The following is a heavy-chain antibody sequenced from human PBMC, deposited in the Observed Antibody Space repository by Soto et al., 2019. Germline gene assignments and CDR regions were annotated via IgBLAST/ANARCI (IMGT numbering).Heavy chain of an antibody. CDR1: GYTFTSYG. CDR3: ATRSPAFDY. V-gene: IGHV1-18*01. CDR2: ITTDKGKT. J-gene: IGHJ4*02. Sequence: QVQLVQSGPEVKKPGASVKVSCKTSGYTFTSYGISWVRQAPGQGLERMGWITTDKGKTTYAQKFQGRVTMTTDTPTSTAYMELRSLRSDDTAVYYCATRSPAFDYWGQGTLVTVSS.